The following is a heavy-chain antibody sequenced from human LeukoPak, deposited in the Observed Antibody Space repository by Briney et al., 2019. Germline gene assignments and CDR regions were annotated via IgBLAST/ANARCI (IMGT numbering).Heavy chain of an antibody. CDR2: LSYSGST. J-gene: IGHJ4*02. CDR1: GASISSYY. CDR3: ARHPELYFFDY. D-gene: IGHD3-10*01. V-gene: IGHV4-59*08. Sequence: SETLSLTCTVSGASISSYYWSWIRQPPGKGLEWIGYLSYSGSTNYNPSLKSRVTISADTSKNQVSLTLSSVTAADTAVYYCARHPELYFFDYWGQGTLVTVSS.